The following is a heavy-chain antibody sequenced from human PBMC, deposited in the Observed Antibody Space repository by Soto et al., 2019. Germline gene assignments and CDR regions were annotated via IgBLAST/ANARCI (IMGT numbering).Heavy chain of an antibody. J-gene: IGHJ4*01. D-gene: IGHD6-19*01. CDR3: AKDMYSSGWYPDYYFDY. Sequence: PGVSLRLSFAASGFTFSSYAMGWVRQAPGKGLEWVSAISGSGGSTYYADSVKGRFTISRDNSKNTLYLQMNSLRAEDTAVYYCAKDMYSSGWYPDYYFDYWGHGTLFAVS. V-gene: IGHV3-23*01. CDR1: GFTFSSYA. CDR2: ISGSGGST.